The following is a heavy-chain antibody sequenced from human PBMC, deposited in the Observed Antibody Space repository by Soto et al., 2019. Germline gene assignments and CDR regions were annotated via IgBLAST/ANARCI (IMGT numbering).Heavy chain of an antibody. J-gene: IGHJ1*01. CDR1: GYKFTTYF. V-gene: IGHV1-46*01. Sequence: ASVKVSCKASGYKFTTYFIHWVRQAPGQGLEWMGMIHPSGDTGYGQKFRGRVTMTIDTSTTTAYMELRNLTSEDTAIYFSVRGYCTTTPCSGDFQHWGPGTLVTVSS. D-gene: IGHD2-8*01. CDR2: IHPSGDT. CDR3: VRGYCTTTPCSGDFQH.